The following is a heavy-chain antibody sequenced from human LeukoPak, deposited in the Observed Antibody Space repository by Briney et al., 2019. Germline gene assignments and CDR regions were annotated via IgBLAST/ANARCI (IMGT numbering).Heavy chain of an antibody. CDR3: AKANWISDADAVW. V-gene: IGHV3-23*01. Sequence: GGSLRLSCAASGFSFTTYAMSWVRQAPARGLEWVSSIRGGGEKFYADFVRGRFTLSRDDSTNTVYLQLNNPRVEDTAIYYCAKANWISDADAVWWGQGTLVTVSS. CDR1: GFSFTTYA. D-gene: IGHD2-2*03. J-gene: IGHJ4*02. CDR2: IRGGGEK.